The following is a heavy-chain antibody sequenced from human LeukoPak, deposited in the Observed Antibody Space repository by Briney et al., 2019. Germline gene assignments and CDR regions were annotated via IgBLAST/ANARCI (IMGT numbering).Heavy chain of an antibody. D-gene: IGHD5-18*01. CDR2: ISGSGGST. Sequence: LPGGSLRLSCAASGFTFSNYAMSWARQAPGKGLEWVSGISGSGGSTYYADSVKGRFTISRDNSKNTLYLQMNSLRAEDTAVYYCTKGTIWLPFDYWGQGTLVTVSS. CDR3: TKGTIWLPFDY. CDR1: GFTFSNYA. V-gene: IGHV3-23*01. J-gene: IGHJ4*02.